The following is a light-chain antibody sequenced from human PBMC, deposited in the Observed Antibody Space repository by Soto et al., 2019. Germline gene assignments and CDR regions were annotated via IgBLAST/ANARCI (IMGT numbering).Light chain of an antibody. J-gene: IGKJ1*01. CDR2: WAS. CDR1: QSVLYSSNNNNY. Sequence: DIVMTQSPDSLAVSLGERATINCKSSQSVLYSSNNNNYLAWYQQKPGQPPKLLIYWASTRESGVPDRFSGSGSGTDFTLTISSLQAEDVAVYYCQQYYTPPLTCGQGTKVEIK. V-gene: IGKV4-1*01. CDR3: QQYYTPPLT.